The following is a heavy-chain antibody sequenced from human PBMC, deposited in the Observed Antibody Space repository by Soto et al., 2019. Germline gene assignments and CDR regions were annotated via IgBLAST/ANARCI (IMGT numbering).Heavy chain of an antibody. D-gene: IGHD2-15*01. V-gene: IGHV1-24*01. CDR2: FDPEDGET. CDR1: GYTLTELS. J-gene: IGHJ4*02. Sequence: ASVKVSCKVSGYTLTELSMNWVRQAPGKGLEWMGGFDPEDGETIYAQKFQGRVTMTEDTSTDTAYMELSSLRSEDTAVYYCATNYCSGGSCYGANYFDYWGQGTLVTVSS. CDR3: ATNYCSGGSCYGANYFDY.